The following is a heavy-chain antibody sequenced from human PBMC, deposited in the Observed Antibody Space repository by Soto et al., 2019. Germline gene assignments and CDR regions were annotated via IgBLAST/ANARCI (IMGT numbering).Heavy chain of an antibody. V-gene: IGHV1-69*12. Sequence: QVQLVQSGAEVKKPGSSVKVSCKASGGTFSSYAISWVRQAPGQGLEWMGGIIPIFGTANYAQKFQGRVTITADESTSTAYMELSGLRSEDTAVYYCARVGGHDYGDLFDYWGQGTLVTVSS. CDR1: GGTFSSYA. J-gene: IGHJ4*02. CDR2: IIPIFGTA. D-gene: IGHD4-17*01. CDR3: ARVGGHDYGDLFDY.